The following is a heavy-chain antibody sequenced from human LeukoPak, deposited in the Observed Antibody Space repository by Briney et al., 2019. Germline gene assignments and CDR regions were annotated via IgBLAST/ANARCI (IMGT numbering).Heavy chain of an antibody. D-gene: IGHD2-15*01. J-gene: IGHJ6*02. Sequence: GGSLRLSCAASGFTFSSYSMNWVRQAPGKGLEWVSYISSSSTIYYADSVKGRSTISRDNAKNSLYLQMNSLRAEDTAVYYCARDPRDIVVVVAATPVGYYYGMDVWGQGTTVTVSS. V-gene: IGHV3-48*01. CDR3: ARDPRDIVVVVAATPVGYYYGMDV. CDR2: ISSSSTI. CDR1: GFTFSSYS.